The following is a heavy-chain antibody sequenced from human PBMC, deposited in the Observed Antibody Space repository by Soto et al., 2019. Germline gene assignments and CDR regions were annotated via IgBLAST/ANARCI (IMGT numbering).Heavy chain of an antibody. CDR2: ISDGSNK. CDR3: AKEVWSGPRDG. V-gene: IGHV3-30*18. J-gene: IGHJ6*02. D-gene: IGHD3-3*01. CDR1: GFTFSSYG. Sequence: QVQLVESGGGVVQPGRSLRLSCAASGFTFSSYGMHWVRQAPGKGLEWVAVISDGSNKDYADSVQGRITISRDHPKNKLHLQMTSLRAEDTAVYYCAKEVWSGPRDGWGQGTTVTVSS.